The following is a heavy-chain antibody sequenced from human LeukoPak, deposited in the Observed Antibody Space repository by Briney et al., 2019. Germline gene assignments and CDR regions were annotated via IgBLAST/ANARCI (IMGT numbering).Heavy chain of an antibody. V-gene: IGHV3-21*01. Sequence: GGSLRLSCAASGFTFSSYSMNWVRQAPGKGLEWVSSISSSSSYIYYADSVKGRFTISRDNAKNSLYLQMNSLRAEDTAVYYCAREDMATMTNDCWGQGTLVTVCS. D-gene: IGHD5-24*01. J-gene: IGHJ4*02. CDR1: GFTFSSYS. CDR2: ISSSSSYI. CDR3: AREDMATMTNDC.